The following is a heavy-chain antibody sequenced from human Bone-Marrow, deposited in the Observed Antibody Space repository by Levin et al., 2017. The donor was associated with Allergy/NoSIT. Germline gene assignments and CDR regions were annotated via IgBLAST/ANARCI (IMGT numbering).Heavy chain of an antibody. CDR3: AGALRYFDPIDY. V-gene: IGHV3-48*03. CDR2: ISSSGSTI. CDR1: GFTFSSYE. D-gene: IGHD3-9*01. J-gene: IGHJ4*02. Sequence: QAVGSLRLSCAASGFTFSSYEMNWVRQAPGKGLEWVSYISSSGSTIYYADSVKGRFTISRDNAKNSLYLQMNSLRAEDTAVYYCAGALRYFDPIDYWGQGTLVTVSS.